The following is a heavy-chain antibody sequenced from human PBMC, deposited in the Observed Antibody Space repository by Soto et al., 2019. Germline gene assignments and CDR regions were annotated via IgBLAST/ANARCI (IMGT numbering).Heavy chain of an antibody. CDR2: ISSSSSYI. CDR1: GFTFSSNS. D-gene: IGHD2-2*02. V-gene: IGHV3-21*01. Sequence: GGSLRLCCAASGFTFSSNSMNWVRQAPGKGLEWVSSISSSSSYIYYADSVKGRFTISRDNAKNSLYLQMNSLRAEDTAVYYCARLLYARFDAFAIWGQGTMVTVSS. CDR3: ARLLYARFDAFAI. J-gene: IGHJ3*02.